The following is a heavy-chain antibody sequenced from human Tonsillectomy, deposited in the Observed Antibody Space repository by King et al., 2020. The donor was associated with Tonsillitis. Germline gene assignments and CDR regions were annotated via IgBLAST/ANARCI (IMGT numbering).Heavy chain of an antibody. CDR1: GFTFSSYS. CDR3: ARMGASAATSSFDY. Sequence: VQLVESGGGLVKPGGSLRLSCAASGFTFSSYSMNWVRQAPGQGLEWVSFISSGSNYMYYGDSVKGRFTIFRDNAKNSLYLQMNSLRAEDTAVYYCARMGASAATSSFDYWGQGTLVTVSS. CDR2: ISSGSNYM. V-gene: IGHV3-21*01. J-gene: IGHJ4*02. D-gene: IGHD2-15*01.